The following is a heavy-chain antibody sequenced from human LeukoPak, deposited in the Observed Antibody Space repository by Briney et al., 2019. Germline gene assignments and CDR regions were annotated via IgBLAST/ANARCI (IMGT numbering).Heavy chain of an antibody. V-gene: IGHV3-30*18. CDR2: ISYDGSNK. J-gene: IGHJ4*02. Sequence: PGGSLRLSCAASGFTFSSYGMHWVRQAPGKGLEWVAVISYDGSNKYYADSVKGRFTISRDNSKNTPYLQMNSLRAEDTAVYYCANPEGWGYWGQGTLVTVSS. CDR1: GFTFSSYG. CDR3: ANPEGWGY. D-gene: IGHD6-19*01.